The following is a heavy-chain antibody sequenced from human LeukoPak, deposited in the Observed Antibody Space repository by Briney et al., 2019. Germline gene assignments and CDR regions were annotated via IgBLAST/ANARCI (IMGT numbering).Heavy chain of an antibody. CDR3: VRVKGSYFDY. D-gene: IGHD2-15*01. CDR2: ISSSGSAI. Sequence: GGSLRLSCAASGFPLSSYSINWVRQAPGKGLEWVSYISSSGSAIYYVDSVKGRFTVSRDNAKNSLFLQMNSPRAEDTAVYYCVRVKGSYFDYGGQGALVTVPS. CDR1: GFPLSSYS. V-gene: IGHV3-48*01. J-gene: IGHJ4*02.